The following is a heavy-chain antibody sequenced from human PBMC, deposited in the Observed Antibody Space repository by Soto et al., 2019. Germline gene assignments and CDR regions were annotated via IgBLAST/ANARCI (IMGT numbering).Heavy chain of an antibody. CDR2: INHSGST. CDR3: ARGWGYCSGGSCYKDYYYYMDV. V-gene: IGHV4-34*01. Sequence: QVQLQQWGAGLLTPSETLSLTCAAYGGSFSGYYWSWIRQPPGKALEWIGEINHSGSTNYNPSLKSRVTISVDTSKNQFSLKLSSVTAADTAVYYCARGWGYCSGGSCYKDYYYYMDVWGKGTTVTVSS. J-gene: IGHJ6*03. CDR1: GGSFSGYY. D-gene: IGHD2-15*01.